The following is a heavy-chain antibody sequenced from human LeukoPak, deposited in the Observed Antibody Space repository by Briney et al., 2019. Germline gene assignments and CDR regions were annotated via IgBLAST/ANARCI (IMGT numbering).Heavy chain of an antibody. CDR1: GFTFISYW. CDR2: IKQDGSEK. J-gene: IGHJ4*02. Sequence: GGSLRLSCAASGFTFISYWMSWVRQAPGKGLEWVANIKQDGSEKYYVDSVKGRFTISRDNAKNSLYLQMNSLRAGDTAVYYCARDRLGQQLVAYWGQGTLVTVSS. CDR3: ARDRLGQQLVAY. D-gene: IGHD6-13*01. V-gene: IGHV3-7*01.